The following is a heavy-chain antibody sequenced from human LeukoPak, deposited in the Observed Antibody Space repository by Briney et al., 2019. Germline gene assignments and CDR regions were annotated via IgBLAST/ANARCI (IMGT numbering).Heavy chain of an antibody. V-gene: IGHV4-34*01. CDR2: INHRGST. D-gene: IGHD2-2*01. CDR3: ATGVTKPDPIVVVPATIRVAQTFDS. CDR1: GASIRSYY. J-gene: IGHJ4*02. Sequence: KPSETPSLTCTVSGASIRSYYWSWIRQPPGKGLEWIGEINHRGSTTYNPSLKSRVTISVDTSKDQFSLKLTSVTAADTAVYYCATGVTKPDPIVVVPATIRVAQTFDSWGQGTLV.